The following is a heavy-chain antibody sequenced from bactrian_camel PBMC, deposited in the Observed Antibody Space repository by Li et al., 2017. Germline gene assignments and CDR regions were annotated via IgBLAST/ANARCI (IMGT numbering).Heavy chain of an antibody. Sequence: DVQLVESGGGSVQVGGSLNLSCVATSGYSYSTYCMGWLRQGPGTEREGVAIIDGDGRRGYRDSVKGRFTISQDTASNTVYLQMNGLKVEDSAMYYCAADDAGSNDSDYCSRILLLNYHYDYTGQGTQVTVS. CDR3: AADDAGSNDSDYCSRILLLNYHYDY. J-gene: IGHJ4*01. CDR1: GYSYSTYC. D-gene: IGHD4*01. CDR2: IIDGDGRR. V-gene: IGHV3S44*01.